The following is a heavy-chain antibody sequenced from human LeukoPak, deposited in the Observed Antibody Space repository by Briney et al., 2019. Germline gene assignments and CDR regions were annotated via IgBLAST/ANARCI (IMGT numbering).Heavy chain of an antibody. CDR2: ISYDGSNT. J-gene: IGHJ6*02. D-gene: IGHD6-19*01. CDR1: GFTFSSYA. V-gene: IGHV3-30*18. Sequence: GGSLRLSCAASGFTFSSYAMYWVRQAPGKGLQWVALISYDGSNTYYADSVKGRFTISRDNSKNTLYLQMNSLRAEDTAVYYCAKDRGLGKQWPDYYYYYAMDVWGQGTTVTVSS. CDR3: AKDRGLGKQWPDYYYYYAMDV.